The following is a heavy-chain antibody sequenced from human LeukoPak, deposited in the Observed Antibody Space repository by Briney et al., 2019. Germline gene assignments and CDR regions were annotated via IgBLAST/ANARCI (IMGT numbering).Heavy chain of an antibody. CDR2: INHSGST. J-gene: IGHJ4*02. D-gene: IGHD2-15*01. CDR1: GGSFSGYY. V-gene: IGHV4-34*01. Sequence: SETLSLTCAVYGGSFSGYYWSWIRQPPGKGLEWIGEINHSGSTNYNPSLKSRVTISVDTSKNQFSLKLSSVTAADTAVYYCARGAGYLDHWGQGTLVTVSS. CDR3: ARGAGYLDH.